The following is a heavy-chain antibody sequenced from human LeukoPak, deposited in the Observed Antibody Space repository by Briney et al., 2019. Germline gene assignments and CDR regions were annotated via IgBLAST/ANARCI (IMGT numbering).Heavy chain of an antibody. CDR2: ISSSGSTI. D-gene: IGHD3-10*01. Sequence: QSGGSLRLSCAASGFTFSSYEMNWVRQAPGKGLEWVSYISSSGSTIYYADSVKGRFTISRDNAKNSLYLQMNSLRAEDTAVYYCARAVPMVRGVVSAADYMDVWGKGTTVTISS. V-gene: IGHV3-48*03. CDR3: ARAVPMVRGVVSAADYMDV. CDR1: GFTFSSYE. J-gene: IGHJ6*03.